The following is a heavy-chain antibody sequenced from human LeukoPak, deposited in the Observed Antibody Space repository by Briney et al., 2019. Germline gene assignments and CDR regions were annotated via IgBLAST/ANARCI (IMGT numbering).Heavy chain of an antibody. CDR2: IYTSGST. Sequence: SETLSLTCTVSGGSISSYYWSWIRQPAGKGLEWIGRIYTSGSTNYNPSLKSRVTISVDKSKNQFSLKLSSVTAADTAVYYCAGGYYDILTGYSLFDYWGQGTLVTVSS. D-gene: IGHD3-9*01. V-gene: IGHV4-4*07. J-gene: IGHJ4*02. CDR3: AGGYYDILTGYSLFDY. CDR1: GGSISSYY.